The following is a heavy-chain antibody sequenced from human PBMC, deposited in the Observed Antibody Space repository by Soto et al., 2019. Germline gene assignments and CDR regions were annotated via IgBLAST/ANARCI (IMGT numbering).Heavy chain of an antibody. J-gene: IGHJ4*02. CDR1: GFTFSSFA. V-gene: IGHV3-30*18. CDR2: ISYDGSNK. CDR3: AKLPSLYNYGWGFDY. Sequence: QVQLVESGGGVVQPGRSLRLSCAASGFTFSSFAMHWVRQAPGKGLEWVAVISYDGSNKYYADSVKGRFTISRDNSKNTLYLQMSSLRTEDTAVYYCAKLPSLYNYGWGFDYWGQGTPVTVSS. D-gene: IGHD5-18*01.